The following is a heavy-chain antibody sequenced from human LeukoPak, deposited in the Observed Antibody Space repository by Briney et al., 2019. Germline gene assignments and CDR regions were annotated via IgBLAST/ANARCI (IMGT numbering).Heavy chain of an antibody. CDR3: AREGPLAYCGGDCYFPLDY. D-gene: IGHD2-21*02. CDR2: IIPIFGTA. V-gene: IGHV1-69*13. J-gene: IGHJ4*02. Sequence: ASVKVSCKAPGGTFSSYAISWVRQAPGQGLEWMGGIIPIFGTANYAQKFQGRVTITADESTSTAYMELSSLRSEDTAVYYCAREGPLAYCGGDCYFPLDYWGQGTLVTVSS. CDR1: GGTFSSYA.